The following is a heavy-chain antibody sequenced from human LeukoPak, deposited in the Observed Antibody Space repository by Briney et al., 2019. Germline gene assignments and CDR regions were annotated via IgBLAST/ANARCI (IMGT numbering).Heavy chain of an antibody. CDR3: ARDSIGGATTLDY. CDR2: ISYDGSNK. D-gene: IGHD1-26*01. CDR1: GFTFSSYA. V-gene: IGHV3-30*04. J-gene: IGHJ4*02. Sequence: GGSLRLSCAASGFTFSSYAMHWVRQAPGKGLEWVAVISYDGSNKYYADSVKGRFTISRDNSKNTLYLQMNSLRAEDTAVYYCARDSIGGATTLDYWGQGTLVTVSS.